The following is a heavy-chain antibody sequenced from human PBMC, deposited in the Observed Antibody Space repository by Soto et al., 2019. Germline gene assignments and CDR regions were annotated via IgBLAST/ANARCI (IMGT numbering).Heavy chain of an antibody. V-gene: IGHV3-7*03. CDR2: IKQDGSEK. CDR3: AREGGPPAYNWFDP. Sequence: GSLRLSCAAPVFTFSSYWMSWVRQAPGKGLEWVANIKQDGSEKYYVDSVKGRFTISKDNAKNSLYLQMNSLRAEDTAVYYCAREGGPPAYNWFDPWGQGTLVTVSS. D-gene: IGHD1-26*01. J-gene: IGHJ5*02. CDR1: VFTFSSYW.